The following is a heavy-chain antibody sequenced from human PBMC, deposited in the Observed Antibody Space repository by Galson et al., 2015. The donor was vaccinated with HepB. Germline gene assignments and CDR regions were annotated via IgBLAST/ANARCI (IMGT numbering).Heavy chain of an antibody. CDR2: IYPGDSDT. Sequence: QSGAEVKKPGESLKISCKGSGYSFTSYWIGWVRQMPGKGLEWMGIIYPGDSDTRYSPSFQGQVTISADKSISTAYLQWSSLKASDTAMYYCARLGRESSGWLDAFDIWGQGTMVTVSS. V-gene: IGHV5-51*01. J-gene: IGHJ3*02. CDR3: ARLGRESSGWLDAFDI. D-gene: IGHD6-19*01. CDR1: GYSFTSYW.